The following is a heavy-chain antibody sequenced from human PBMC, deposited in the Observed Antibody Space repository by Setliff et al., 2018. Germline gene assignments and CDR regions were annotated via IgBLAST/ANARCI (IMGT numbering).Heavy chain of an antibody. CDR2: ISTSSSYI. J-gene: IGHJ4*02. D-gene: IGHD1-1*01. CDR1: GFTFSSYS. Sequence: GGSLRLSCAVSGFTFSSYSMNWVRQAPGKGLEWVSSISTSSSYIYYADSVKGRFTISRDNSNNALFVQMDSLRAEDTAIYYCARDQARWLVAAGTFDYWGQGVLVTVSS. V-gene: IGHV3-21*04. CDR3: ARDQARWLVAAGTFDY.